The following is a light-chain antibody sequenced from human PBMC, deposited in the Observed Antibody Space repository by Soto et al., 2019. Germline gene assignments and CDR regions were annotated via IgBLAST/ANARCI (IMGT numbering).Light chain of an antibody. V-gene: IGKV1-5*03. CDR2: KGS. CDR1: QSISNG. CDR3: QQYNSFSRT. Sequence: DIQMTQSPSTLSASVGDRVTITCRASQSISNGLAGYQQKPGKDPNLLIYKGSTLETGVPSRFSGSGSGTDFTLTISSLQPQDFATYSCQQYNSFSRTFGQGTKVDIK. J-gene: IGKJ1*01.